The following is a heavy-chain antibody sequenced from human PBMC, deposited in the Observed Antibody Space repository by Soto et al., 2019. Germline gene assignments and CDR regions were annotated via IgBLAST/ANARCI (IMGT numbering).Heavy chain of an antibody. J-gene: IGHJ5*02. CDR2: IYHSGST. D-gene: IGHD2-15*01. V-gene: IGHV4-4*02. CDR3: ARVPVVAATPGWFDP. CDR1: SGSISSSNW. Sequence: PSETLSLTCAVSSGSISSSNWWSWVRQPPGKGLEWIGEIYHSGSTNYNPSLKSRVTISVDKSKNQFSLKLSSVTAADTAVYYCARVPVVAATPGWFDPWGQGTLVTVSS.